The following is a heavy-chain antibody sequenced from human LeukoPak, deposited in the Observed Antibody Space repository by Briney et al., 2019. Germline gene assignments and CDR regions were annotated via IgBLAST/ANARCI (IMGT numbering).Heavy chain of an antibody. V-gene: IGHV4-59*12. CDR3: ARARGKTYYYGSGSSGNWFDP. D-gene: IGHD3-10*01. J-gene: IGHJ5*02. Sequence: PSETLSLTCIVSGGSISDYYWSWIRQTPGKGLEWIGYISYSGSTNYNPALTSRVTISVDTSKNQFSLKLSSVTAADTAVYYCARARGKTYYYGSGSSGNWFDPWGQGTLVTVSS. CDR1: GGSISDYY. CDR2: ISYSGST.